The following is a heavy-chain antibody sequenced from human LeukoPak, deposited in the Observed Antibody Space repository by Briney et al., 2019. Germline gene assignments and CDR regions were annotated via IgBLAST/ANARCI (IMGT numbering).Heavy chain of an antibody. V-gene: IGHV1-2*06. J-gene: IGHJ3*02. Sequence: PLASVKVSCKASGYTFTSYYMHWVRQAPGQGLEWMGRINPNSGGTNYAQKFQGRVTMTRDTSISTAYMELSRLRSDDTAVYYCARGGGDYYDSSDAFDIWGQGTMVTVSS. CDR1: GYTFTSYY. CDR2: INPNSGGT. D-gene: IGHD3-22*01. CDR3: ARGGGDYYDSSDAFDI.